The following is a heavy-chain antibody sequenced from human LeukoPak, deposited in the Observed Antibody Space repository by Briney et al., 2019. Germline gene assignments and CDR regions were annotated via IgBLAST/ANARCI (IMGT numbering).Heavy chain of an antibody. D-gene: IGHD3/OR15-3a*01. J-gene: IGHJ4*02. CDR1: GFTFSSYW. V-gene: IGHV3-74*01. CDR2: IKSDGSST. CDR3: ATTGTDYYLDY. Sequence: GGSLRLSCAASGFTFSSYWMHWVRQAPGKGLVWVSHIKSDGSSTNYADSVKGRFTISRDNAKNTLYLQMDSLRAEDTAVYYCATTGTDYYLDYWGQGALVTFSS.